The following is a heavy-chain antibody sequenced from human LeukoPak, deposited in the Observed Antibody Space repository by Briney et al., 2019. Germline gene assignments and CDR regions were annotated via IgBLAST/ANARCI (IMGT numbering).Heavy chain of an antibody. Sequence: GGSLRLSCAASGFKFSSYSMNWVRQAPGKGLEWVSSISSSSSYIYYADSVKGRFTISRDNAKNSLYLQMNSLRAEDTAVYYCTTDSWGVWDYWGQGTLVTVSS. CDR1: GFKFSSYS. CDR2: ISSSSSYI. J-gene: IGHJ4*02. V-gene: IGHV3-21*01. CDR3: TTDSWGVWDY. D-gene: IGHD3-16*01.